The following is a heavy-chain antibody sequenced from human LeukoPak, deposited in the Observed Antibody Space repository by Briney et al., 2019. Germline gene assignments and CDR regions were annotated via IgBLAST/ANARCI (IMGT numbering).Heavy chain of an antibody. CDR3: ARYSKASITIFGVVPSYDAFDI. V-gene: IGHV4-39*07. J-gene: IGHJ3*02. CDR1: GGSISSSSYY. D-gene: IGHD3-3*01. CDR2: IYYSGST. Sequence: SETLSLTCTVSGGSISSSSYYWGWIRQPPGKGLEWIGSIYYSGSTYYNPSLKSRVTISVDTSKNQFSLKLSSVTAADTAVYYCARYSKASITIFGVVPSYDAFDIWGQGTMVTVSS.